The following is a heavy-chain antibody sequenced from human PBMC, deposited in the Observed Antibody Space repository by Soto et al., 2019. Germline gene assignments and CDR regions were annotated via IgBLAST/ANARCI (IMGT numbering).Heavy chain of an antibody. V-gene: IGHV3-33*01. CDR3: ARDWIAAAGTGGYYYYGMDV. Sequence: QVQLVESGGGVVQPGRSLRLSCAASGFTFSSYGMHWVRQAPGKGLEWVAVIWYDGSNKYYADSVKGRFTISRDNSKNTLYLQMNSLGAEDTAVYYCARDWIAAAGTGGYYYYGMDVWGQGTTVTVSS. J-gene: IGHJ6*02. CDR2: IWYDGSNK. CDR1: GFTFSSYG. D-gene: IGHD6-13*01.